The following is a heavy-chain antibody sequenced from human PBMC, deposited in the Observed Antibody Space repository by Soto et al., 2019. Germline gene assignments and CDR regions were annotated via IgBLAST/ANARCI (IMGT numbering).Heavy chain of an antibody. Sequence: ASVKVSCTSSGYTFTSYDINWVRQATGQGLEWMGWMNPNSGNTGYAQKFQGRVTMTRNTSISTAYMELSSLRSEDTAVYYCACLHQAMVTYYCYCGMDLWGKGYTV. CDR1: GYTFTSYD. CDR2: MNPNSGNT. CDR3: ACLHQAMVTYYCYCGMDL. D-gene: IGHD5-18*01. V-gene: IGHV1-8*01. J-gene: IGHJ6*04.